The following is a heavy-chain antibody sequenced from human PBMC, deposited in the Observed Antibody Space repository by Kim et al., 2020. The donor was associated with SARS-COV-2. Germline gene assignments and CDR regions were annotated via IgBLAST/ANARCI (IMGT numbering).Heavy chain of an antibody. J-gene: IGHJ5*02. CDR3: ARDLDSSPGGFDP. V-gene: IGHV1-2*06. CDR2: INPNSGGT. CDR1: GYTFTGYY. Sequence: ASVKVSCKASGYTFTGYYMHWVRQAPGQGLEWMGRINPNSGGTNYAQKFQGRVTMTRDTSISTAYMELSRLRSDDTAVYYCARDLDSSPGGFDPWGQGTLVTVSS. D-gene: IGHD6-13*01.